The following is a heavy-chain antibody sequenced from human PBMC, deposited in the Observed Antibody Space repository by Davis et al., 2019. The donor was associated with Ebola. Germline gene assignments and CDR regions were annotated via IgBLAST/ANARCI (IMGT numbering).Heavy chain of an antibody. CDR1: GGSISPYY. CDR2: IYYSGST. J-gene: IGHJ4*02. V-gene: IGHV4-59*08. D-gene: IGHD4/OR15-4a*01. CDR3: ARSYGAAPFDY. Sequence: MPSETLSLTCTVSGGSISPYYWSWIRQPPGKGLEWIGYIYYSGSTKYNLSLKGRVAISVDTSKNQFSLMLSSVTAADTAVYYCARSYGAAPFDYWGQGTLVTVSS.